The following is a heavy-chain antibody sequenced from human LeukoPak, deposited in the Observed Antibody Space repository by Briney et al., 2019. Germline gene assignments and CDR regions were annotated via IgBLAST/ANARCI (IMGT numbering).Heavy chain of an antibody. Sequence: SETLSLTCTVSGGSVGSGSYYWSWIRQPPGKGLEWIGYIYYSGSTNYNPSLKSRVTISVDTSKNQFSLKLSSVTAADTAVYYCARDNERRIDPWGQGTLVTVSS. CDR2: IYYSGST. J-gene: IGHJ5*02. D-gene: IGHD1-1*01. CDR3: ARDNERRIDP. V-gene: IGHV4-61*01. CDR1: GGSVGSGSYY.